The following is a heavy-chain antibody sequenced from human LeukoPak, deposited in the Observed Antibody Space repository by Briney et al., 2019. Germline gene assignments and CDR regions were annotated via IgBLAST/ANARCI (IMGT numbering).Heavy chain of an antibody. CDR1: GGSISSYY. Sequence: SETLSLTCTVSGGSISSYYWTWIRQSPGKGLEWIGYIYYTGSTKYNPSLQSRVTISVDKSENQFSLNLYSVTAADTAVYYCARVGYYDSSGYLDYWGQGTLVTVSS. CDR2: IYYTGST. J-gene: IGHJ4*02. V-gene: IGHV4-59*01. D-gene: IGHD3-22*01. CDR3: ARVGYYDSSGYLDY.